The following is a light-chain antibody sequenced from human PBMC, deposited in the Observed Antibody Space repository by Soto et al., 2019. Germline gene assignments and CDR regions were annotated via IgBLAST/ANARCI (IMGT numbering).Light chain of an antibody. Sequence: QSVLTQPPSVSEAPGQNVTISCSGSYSNIGNNDVSWYQQFPGTVPKLLIYDNYKRPSGIPDRFSGSKSGTSATLGISGLQTWDEADYYCGTWDSSLRGVFGGGTKLTVL. CDR1: YSNIGNND. J-gene: IGLJ3*02. CDR3: GTWDSSLRGV. CDR2: DNY. V-gene: IGLV1-51*01.